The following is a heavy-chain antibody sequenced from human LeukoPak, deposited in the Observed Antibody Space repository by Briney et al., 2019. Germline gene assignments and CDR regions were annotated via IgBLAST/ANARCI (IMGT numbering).Heavy chain of an antibody. CDR2: IYYSGST. Sequence: SETLSLTCAVSGGSISSSSYYWGWIRQPPGKGLEWIGSIYYSGSTYYNPSLKSRVTISVDTSKNQFSLKLSSVTAADTAVYYCVTDSDLGGVAFDVWGQGTLVTVSS. CDR3: VTDSDLGGVAFDV. CDR1: GGSISSSSYY. V-gene: IGHV4-39*07. D-gene: IGHD2-15*01. J-gene: IGHJ4*02.